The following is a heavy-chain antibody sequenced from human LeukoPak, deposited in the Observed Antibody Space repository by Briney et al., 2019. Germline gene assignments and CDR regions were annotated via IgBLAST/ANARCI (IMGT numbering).Heavy chain of an antibody. CDR3: ARDRGSGSYYEIRPHRPIDY. D-gene: IGHD1-26*01. V-gene: IGHV4-39*07. Sequence: SETLSLTCTVSGGSISSSSYYWGWIRQPPGKELEWIGSIYYSGSTYYNPSLKSRVTISVDTSKNQFSLKLSSVTAADTAVYYCARDRGSGSYYEIRPHRPIDYWGQGTLVTVSS. J-gene: IGHJ4*02. CDR1: GGSISSSSYY. CDR2: IYYSGST.